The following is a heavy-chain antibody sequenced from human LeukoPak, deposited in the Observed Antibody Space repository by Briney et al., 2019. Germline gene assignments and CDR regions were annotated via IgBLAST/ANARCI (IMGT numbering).Heavy chain of an antibody. Sequence: GGSLRLSCAASGFTFSSYAMHWVRQAPGKGLEWVAVISYDGSNKYYTDSVKGRFTISRDNSKNTLYLQMNSLRAEDTAVYYCARIGGATHFDYWGQGTLVTVSS. CDR1: GFTFSSYA. V-gene: IGHV3-30*04. CDR2: ISYDGSNK. D-gene: IGHD1-26*01. J-gene: IGHJ4*02. CDR3: ARIGGATHFDY.